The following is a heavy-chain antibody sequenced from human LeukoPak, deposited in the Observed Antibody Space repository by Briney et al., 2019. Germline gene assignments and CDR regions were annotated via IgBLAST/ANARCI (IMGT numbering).Heavy chain of an antibody. Sequence: SETLSLTCAVYGGSFSGYYWSWIRQPPGKGLEWIGEINHSGSTNYDPSLKSRVTISVDTSKNQFSLKLSSVTAADTAVYYCARGRRWAAAAILYWGQGTLVTVSS. V-gene: IGHV4-34*01. CDR1: GGSFSGYY. CDR2: INHSGST. D-gene: IGHD6-13*01. CDR3: ARGRRWAAAAILY. J-gene: IGHJ4*02.